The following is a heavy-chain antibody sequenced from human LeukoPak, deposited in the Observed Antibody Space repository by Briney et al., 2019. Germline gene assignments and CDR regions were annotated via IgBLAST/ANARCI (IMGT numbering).Heavy chain of an antibody. CDR2: VYYSGST. V-gene: IGHV4-59*01. J-gene: IGHJ4*02. CDR1: GGSISSYY. CDR3: ARVQDTSGYFYNFDY. Sequence: SETLSLTCTVSGGSISSYYWSWIRQPPGKGLEWIGYVYYSGSTNYNPSLKSRVTISVDTSKNQFSLNLSSVTAADTAVYYCARVQDTSGYFYNFDYWGQGSLVTVSS. D-gene: IGHD3-22*01.